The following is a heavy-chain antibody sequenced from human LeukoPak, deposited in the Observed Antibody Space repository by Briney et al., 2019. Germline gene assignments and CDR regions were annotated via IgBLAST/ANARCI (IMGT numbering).Heavy chain of an antibody. CDR1: GGSISSGGYS. J-gene: IGHJ4*02. V-gene: IGHV4-30-2*01. Sequence: PSQTLSLTCAVSGGSISSGGYSWRWIRQPPGKGLEWIGYIYHSGSTYYNPSLKSRVTISVDRSKNQFSLKLSSVTAADPAVYYCARVDGGYPYYFDYWGQGTLVTVSS. CDR3: ARVDGGYPYYFDY. CDR2: IYHSGST. D-gene: IGHD3-22*01.